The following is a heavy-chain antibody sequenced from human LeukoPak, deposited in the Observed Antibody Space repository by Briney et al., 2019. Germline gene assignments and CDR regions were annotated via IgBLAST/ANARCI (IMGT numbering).Heavy chain of an antibody. V-gene: IGHV3-21*01. CDR2: ISSSSSYI. D-gene: IGHD4-11*01. CDR3: AREVTTRAHGIYFDY. J-gene: IGHJ4*02. CDR1: GFTFSSYN. Sequence: TGGSLRLSCAASGFTFSSYNMNWVRQAPGKGLEWVSSISSSSSYIYYADSVKGRFTISRDNSNNTLYLQMNSLRAEDTAVYYCAREVTTRAHGIYFDYWGQGTLVTVSS.